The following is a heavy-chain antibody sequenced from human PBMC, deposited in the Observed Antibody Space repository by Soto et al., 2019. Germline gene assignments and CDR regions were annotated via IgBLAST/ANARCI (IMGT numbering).Heavy chain of an antibody. Sequence: GESLKISCNGSGYSFTSYWIGWVRQMPGKGLEWMGIIYPGDSDTRYSPSFQGQVTISADKSISTAYLQWSSLKASDTAMYYCARPRMSGVVPYYFDYWGQGTLVTVSS. CDR3: ARPRMSGVVPYYFDY. CDR2: IYPGDSDT. CDR1: GYSFTSYW. V-gene: IGHV5-51*01. D-gene: IGHD3-16*01. J-gene: IGHJ4*02.